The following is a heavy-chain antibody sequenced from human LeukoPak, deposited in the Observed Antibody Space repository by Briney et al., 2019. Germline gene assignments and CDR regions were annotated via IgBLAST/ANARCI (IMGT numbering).Heavy chain of an antibody. Sequence: GGSLRLSCAASGFTFSSYAMNWVRQAPGKGLEWVSGISGSGGNTYYTDSVRGRFTISRDTPKNTLYLQMNNVRAEDTAVYFCARVWIRDYMDVWGKGTTVSVSS. D-gene: IGHD1-1*01. J-gene: IGHJ6*03. V-gene: IGHV3-23*01. CDR3: ARVWIRDYMDV. CDR2: ISGSGGNT. CDR1: GFTFSSYA.